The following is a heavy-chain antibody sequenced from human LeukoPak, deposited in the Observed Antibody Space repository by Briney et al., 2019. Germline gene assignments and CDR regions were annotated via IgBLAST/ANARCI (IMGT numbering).Heavy chain of an antibody. CDR1: GGSISSSSYY. D-gene: IGHD3-3*01. CDR2: IYYSGST. J-gene: IGHJ6*02. Sequence: SETLSLTCTVSGGSISSSSYYWGWIRQPPGKGLEWIGSIYYSGSTYYNPSLKSRVTISVDTSKNQFSLKLSSVTAADTAVYYCARHEQRYCDFWSTYYGMDVWGQGTTVTVSS. V-gene: IGHV4-39*01. CDR3: ARHEQRYCDFWSTYYGMDV.